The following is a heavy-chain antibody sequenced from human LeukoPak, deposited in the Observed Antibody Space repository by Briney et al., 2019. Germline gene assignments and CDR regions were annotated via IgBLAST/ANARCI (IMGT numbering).Heavy chain of an antibody. CDR3: ARHPSPQLRVAYFDF. CDR1: GGSISSYY. Sequence: PSETLSLTCTVSGGSISSYYWSWIRQPPGKGLEWIGYVYYSGSTNYNPSLKSRVTISVDTSKNQFSLKLSSVTAADTAVYYCARHPSPQLRVAYFDFWGQGTLVTVSS. D-gene: IGHD2-2*01. V-gene: IGHV4-59*08. CDR2: VYYSGST. J-gene: IGHJ4*02.